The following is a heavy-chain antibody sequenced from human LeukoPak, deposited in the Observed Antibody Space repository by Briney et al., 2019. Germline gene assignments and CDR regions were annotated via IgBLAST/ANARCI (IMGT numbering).Heavy chain of an antibody. V-gene: IGHV4-59*01. CDR3: ARSNVVGATRWFDP. Sequence: PSETLSLTCTVSGGSISSYYWSWIRQPPGKGLEWIGYIYYSGSTNYNPSLKSRVTISVDTYKNPFSLQLSSVTAADTAVYYCARSNVVGATRWFDPWGQGTLVTVSS. CDR2: IYYSGST. J-gene: IGHJ5*02. CDR1: GGSISSYY. D-gene: IGHD1-26*01.